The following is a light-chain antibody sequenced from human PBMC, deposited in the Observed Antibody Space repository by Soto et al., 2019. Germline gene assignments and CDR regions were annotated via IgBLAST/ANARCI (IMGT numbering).Light chain of an antibody. CDR2: DIS. CDR1: QSVRTY. V-gene: IGKV3-11*01. Sequence: EIVLTQSPATLSLSPGERATLSCRASQSVRTYLAWYQVKPGQAPRLLIYDISYRATGIPARFSGSGSGTDFALTISGLEPEDFAVYYCQQRTNWPWTFGQGTKVDIK. J-gene: IGKJ1*01. CDR3: QQRTNWPWT.